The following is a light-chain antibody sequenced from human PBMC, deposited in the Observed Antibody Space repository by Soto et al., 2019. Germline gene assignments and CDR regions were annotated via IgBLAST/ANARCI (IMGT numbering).Light chain of an antibody. CDR1: QSVSSSY. CDR3: QQYNNWPRT. Sequence: EIVWTQSPGTLSVSPGERATLSCRAGQSVSSSYLAWYQQKPGQAPRLVIYDIFTRATGVPTRISGSGSGTEFTLTISSLQSEDFAVYYCQQYNNWPRTFGQGTKVDIK. CDR2: DIF. V-gene: IGKV3D-15*01. J-gene: IGKJ1*01.